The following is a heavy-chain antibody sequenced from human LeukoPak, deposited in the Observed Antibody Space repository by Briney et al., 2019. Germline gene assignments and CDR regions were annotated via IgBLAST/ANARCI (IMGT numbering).Heavy chain of an antibody. CDR1: GFTFSNYG. J-gene: IGHJ6*02. Sequence: GGSLRLSCAASGFTFSNYGMHWVRQAPGKGLEWVAFVRSDGGIKYYADSVKGRFTISRDNSKNTLYLQMNSLRAEDTAVYYCAKDGYDFPGYYYGMDVWGQGTTVTVSS. V-gene: IGHV3-30*02. CDR2: VRSDGGIK. CDR3: AKDGYDFPGYYYGMDV. D-gene: IGHD5-12*01.